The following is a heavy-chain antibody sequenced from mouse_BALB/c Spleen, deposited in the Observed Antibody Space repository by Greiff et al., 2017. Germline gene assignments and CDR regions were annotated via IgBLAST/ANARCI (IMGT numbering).Heavy chain of an antibody. CDR1: GYTFTSYW. CDR3: ARLGLRQAWCAY. J-gene: IGHJ3*01. V-gene: IGHV1S132*01. CDR2: IFPGTGTT. D-gene: IGHD2-2*01. Sequence: VQLQASGAELVKPGASVKLSCKTSGYTFTSYWIQWVKQRPGQGLGWIGEIFPGTGTTYYNEKFKGKATLTIDTSSSTAYMQLSSLTSEDSAVYFCARLGLRQAWCAYWGQGTLVTVSA.